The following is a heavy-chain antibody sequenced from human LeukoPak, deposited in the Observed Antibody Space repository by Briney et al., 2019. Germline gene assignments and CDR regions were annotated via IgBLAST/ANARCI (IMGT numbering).Heavy chain of an antibody. V-gene: IGHV4-39*01. J-gene: IGHJ6*03. CDR2: FYYSGST. D-gene: IGHD2-2*01. CDR3: ARGLCSSTSCTYYYYMDV. CDR1: GGSITISTYY. Sequence: SETLSLTCTVSGGSITISTYYWGWIRQPPGNGLEWIGNFYYSGSTYYNPSLKSRVTISVDTSKNQFSLKLSSVTAADTAVYYCARGLCSSTSCTYYYYMDVWGKGTTVTVSS.